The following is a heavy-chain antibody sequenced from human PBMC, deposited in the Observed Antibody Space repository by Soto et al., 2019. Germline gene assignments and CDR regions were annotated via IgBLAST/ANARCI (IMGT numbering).Heavy chain of an antibody. J-gene: IGHJ5*02. CDR2: INPNSGGT. V-gene: IGHV1-2*02. Sequence: QVQLVQSGAEVKKPGASVKVSCKASGYTFTGYYMHWVRQAPGQGLEWMGWINPNSGGTNYAQKFQRRVTMTRDTSISTAYMELSRLRSDDTAVYCCARCPHYDFWSGYYTGLYNWFDPWGQGTLVTVSS. CDR1: GYTFTGYY. D-gene: IGHD3-3*01. CDR3: ARCPHYDFWSGYYTGLYNWFDP.